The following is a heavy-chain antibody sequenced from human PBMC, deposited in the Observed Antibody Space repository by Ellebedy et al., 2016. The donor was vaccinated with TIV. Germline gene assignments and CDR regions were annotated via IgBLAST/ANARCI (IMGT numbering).Heavy chain of an antibody. V-gene: IGHV4-34*01. CDR1: GGSFSGYY. CDR2: VYQNGDT. Sequence: PSETLSLTCAVYGGSFSGYYWAWIRQPPGRGLEWIGEVYQNGDTNYNTSLKSRVTISVDTSKNQFSLSLRSVTAPDTAVYYCARERDGSRGEGWFDTWGQGTLVTVSS. J-gene: IGHJ5*02. CDR3: ARERDGSRGEGWFDT. D-gene: IGHD3-10*01.